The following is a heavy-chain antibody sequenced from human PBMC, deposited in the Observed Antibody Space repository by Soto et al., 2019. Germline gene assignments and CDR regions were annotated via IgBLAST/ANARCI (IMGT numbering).Heavy chain of an antibody. CDR1: GGTFSSYT. CDR2: IIPILGIA. V-gene: IGHV1-69*02. Sequence: QVQLVQSGAEVKKPGSSVKVSCKASGGTFSSYTISWVRQAPGQGLEWMGRIIPILGIANYAQKFQGRVTITADKSTSTAYMELSSLRSEDTAVYYCATKPWCDSSSWCYDYWGQGTLVTVSS. CDR3: ATKPWCDSSSWCYDY. J-gene: IGHJ4*02. D-gene: IGHD6-13*01.